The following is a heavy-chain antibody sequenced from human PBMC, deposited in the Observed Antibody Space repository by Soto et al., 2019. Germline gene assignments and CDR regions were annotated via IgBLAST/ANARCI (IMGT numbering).Heavy chain of an antibody. CDR3: ARVRVADAFDI. CDR2: IWYDGSNK. J-gene: IGHJ3*02. D-gene: IGHD3-3*01. Sequence: PGGSLRLSCAASGFTFSSYGMHWVRQAPGKGLEWVAVIWYDGSNKYYADSVKGRFTISIDNSKNTLYLQMNSLRAEDTAVYYCARVRVADAFDIWGQGTMVTVSS. V-gene: IGHV3-33*01. CDR1: GFTFSSYG.